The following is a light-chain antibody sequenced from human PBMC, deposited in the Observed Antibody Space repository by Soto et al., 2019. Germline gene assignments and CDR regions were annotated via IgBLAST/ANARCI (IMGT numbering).Light chain of an antibody. CDR1: SSDVGIYNY. CDR2: EVS. V-gene: IGLV2-8*01. CDR3: SSYAGSNSFV. J-gene: IGLJ1*01. Sequence: QSALTQPPSASGSPGQSVTISCTGTSSDVGIYNYVSWYQQHPGKAPRLMIYEVSERPSGVPDRFSGSKSGNTASLTVSGLQAEDEADYYCSSYAGSNSFVFGTGTKVTLL.